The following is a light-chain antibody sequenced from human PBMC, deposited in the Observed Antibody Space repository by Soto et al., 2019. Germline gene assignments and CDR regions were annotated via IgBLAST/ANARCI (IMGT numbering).Light chain of an antibody. Sequence: QSVLAQPASVSGSPGQSITISCTGTSSDVGGYNYVSWYQQHPGKAPKLMIYEVSTRPSGVSNRFSASKSGNTASLTISGLQAEDEADYYCSSYTSSSTHVFGPGTKATVL. CDR1: SSDVGGYNY. J-gene: IGLJ1*01. V-gene: IGLV2-14*01. CDR3: SSYTSSSTHV. CDR2: EVS.